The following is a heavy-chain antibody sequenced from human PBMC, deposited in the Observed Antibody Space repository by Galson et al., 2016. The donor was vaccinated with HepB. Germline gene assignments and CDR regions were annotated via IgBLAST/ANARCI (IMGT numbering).Heavy chain of an antibody. CDR1: GFTFSTYA. Sequence: SLRLSCAASGFTFSTYAMNWVRQAPGKGLEWVSAISGSGSRTYYEDSVKGRFIISRDKYKSGLFLQMTSLRADETAVYYCARGEATVVTEAFVVWGQGTMVTVSS. J-gene: IGHJ3*01. CDR3: ARGEATVVTEAFVV. CDR2: ISGSGSRT. D-gene: IGHD4-23*01. V-gene: IGHV3-23*01.